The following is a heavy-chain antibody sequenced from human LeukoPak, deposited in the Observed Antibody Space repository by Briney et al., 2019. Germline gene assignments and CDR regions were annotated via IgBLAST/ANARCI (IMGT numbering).Heavy chain of an antibody. CDR2: IYSGGST. V-gene: IGHV3-66*01. CDR1: GFTVSSNY. J-gene: IGHJ4*02. CDR3: ARDPPRAYYYDSSGHSDDY. D-gene: IGHD3-22*01. Sequence: PGGSLRLSCAASGFTVSSNYMSRVRQAPGKGLEWVSVIYSGGSTYYADSVKGRFTISRDNSKNTLYLQMNSLRAEDTAVYYCARDPPRAYYYDSSGHSDDYWGQGTLVTVSS.